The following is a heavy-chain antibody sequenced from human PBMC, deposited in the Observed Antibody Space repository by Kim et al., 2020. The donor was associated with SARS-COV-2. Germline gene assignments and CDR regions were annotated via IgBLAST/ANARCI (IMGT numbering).Heavy chain of an antibody. CDR1: GFNFSSYA. J-gene: IGHJ6*02. CDR2: IAYDAAIT. D-gene: IGHD2-2*03. CDR3: ARDQDEVDLFVAIVV. V-gene: IGHV3-30*04. Sequence: GGSLRLSCLASGFNFSSYAMHWVRQTPGKGLDWVSTIAYDAAITSYSDSVRGRFTASRDASRNTLFLQLNSLKTEDTAVYYCARDQDEVDLFVAIVVWV.